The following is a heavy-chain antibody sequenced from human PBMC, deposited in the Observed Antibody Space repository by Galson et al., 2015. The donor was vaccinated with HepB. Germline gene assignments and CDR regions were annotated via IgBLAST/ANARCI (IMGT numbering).Heavy chain of an antibody. Sequence: SVKVSCKASGYTFTGYYMHWVRQAPGQGLEWMGRINPNSGGTNYAQKFQGRVTMTRDTSISTAYMELSRLRSDDTAVYYCAREAATKHCTGGVCFIDYWGQGTLVTVSS. CDR2: INPNSGGT. CDR3: AREAATKHCTGGVCFIDY. J-gene: IGHJ4*02. D-gene: IGHD2-8*02. CDR1: GYTFTGYY. V-gene: IGHV1-2*06.